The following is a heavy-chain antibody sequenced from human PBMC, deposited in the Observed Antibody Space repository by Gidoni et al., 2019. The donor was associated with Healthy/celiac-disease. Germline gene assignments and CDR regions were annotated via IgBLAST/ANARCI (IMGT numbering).Heavy chain of an antibody. D-gene: IGHD4-17*01. CDR2: TYYSWST. Sequence: QVQLQESGPGLVKPSETLSLTCTVPGGSISSYYWSWIRQPPGKGLEWIGYTYYSWSTNYNPSLTSRVTISVYTSKNRFSLKLSSVTAADTAVYYCAREVRSPSTVTTSRGVSDAFDIWGQGTMVTVSS. V-gene: IGHV4-59*01. CDR1: GGSISSYY. CDR3: AREVRSPSTVTTSRGVSDAFDI. J-gene: IGHJ3*02.